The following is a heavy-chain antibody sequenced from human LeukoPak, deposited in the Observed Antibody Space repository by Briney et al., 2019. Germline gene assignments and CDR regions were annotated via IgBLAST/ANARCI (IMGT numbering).Heavy chain of an antibody. D-gene: IGHD3-22*01. V-gene: IGHV3-23*01. CDR1: GFTFSSYA. CDR3: AKDHYYYDSSGYYYGNDY. Sequence: GGSLRLSCAASGFTFSSYAMSWVRQAPGKGLEWVSAISGSGGSTYYADSVKGRFTISRDNSKNTLYLQMNSLRAEDTAVYYCAKDHYYYDSSGYYYGNDYWGQGTLVTVSS. CDR2: ISGSGGST. J-gene: IGHJ4*02.